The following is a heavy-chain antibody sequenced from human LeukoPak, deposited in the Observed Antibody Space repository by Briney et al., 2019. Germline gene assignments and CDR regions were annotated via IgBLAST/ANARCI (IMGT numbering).Heavy chain of an antibody. Sequence: ASVKVSCKASGGTFSSYAISWVRQAPGQGLEWMGGIIPIFGTANYAQKFQGRVTMTRNTSISTAYMELSSLRSEDTAVYYCARGRRYSRLRAYGMDVWGQGTTVTVSS. CDR2: IIPIFGTA. CDR3: ARGRRYSRLRAYGMDV. CDR1: GGTFSSYA. D-gene: IGHD6-13*01. V-gene: IGHV1-69*05. J-gene: IGHJ6*02.